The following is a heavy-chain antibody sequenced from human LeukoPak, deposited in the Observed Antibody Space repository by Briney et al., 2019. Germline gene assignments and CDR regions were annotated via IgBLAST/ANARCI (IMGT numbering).Heavy chain of an antibody. CDR1: GFTFSSYA. CDR2: ISGSGGST. V-gene: IGHV3-23*01. CDR3: VGDTARFGY. D-gene: IGHD5-18*01. Sequence: GGSLRLSCAASGFTFSSYAMAWVRQAPGKGLEWVSSISGSGGSTYYADAVKGRFTISRDNSKNTLYLQMNSLRAEDTAVYYCVGDTARFGYWGQGTLVTVSS. J-gene: IGHJ4*02.